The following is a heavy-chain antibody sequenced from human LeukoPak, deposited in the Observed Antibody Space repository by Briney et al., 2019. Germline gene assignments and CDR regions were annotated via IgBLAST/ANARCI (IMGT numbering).Heavy chain of an antibody. CDR1: GYTFTSYD. J-gene: IGHJ6*03. CDR3: ARGKPIVGANSYYYYVDV. Sequence: GASVKVSCKASGYTFTSYDINWVRQATGQGLEWMGGMNPNSGHTGYAQKFQGRVTVTRNTSISTAYMELSSLRSEDTAVYYCARGKPIVGANSYYYYVDVWGKGTTVTVSS. D-gene: IGHD1-26*01. CDR2: MNPNSGHT. V-gene: IGHV1-8*01.